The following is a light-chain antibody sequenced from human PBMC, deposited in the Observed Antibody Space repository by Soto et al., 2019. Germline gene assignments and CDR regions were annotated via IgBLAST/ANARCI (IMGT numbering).Light chain of an antibody. CDR3: QSYDSSLGGYG. V-gene: IGLV1-40*01. CDR1: SSNIGTGYD. CDR2: GNN. Sequence: QSVLTQPPSVSGAPGQRVTISCTGSSSNIGTGYDVHWYQQLPGTAPKLLIYGNNNRPSGVPDRFSGSRSGTSASLAITGLQAEDEADYYCQSYDSSLGGYGFGTGTKLTVL. J-gene: IGLJ1*01.